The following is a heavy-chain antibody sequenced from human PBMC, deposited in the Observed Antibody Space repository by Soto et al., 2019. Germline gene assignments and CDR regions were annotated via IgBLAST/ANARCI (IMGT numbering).Heavy chain of an antibody. Sequence: GESLKISCKGSGYSFTSYWISWVRQMPGKGLEWMGRIDPSDSYTNYSPSFQGQVTSSADKSISTAYLQWSSLKASDTAMYYCATKYYSYYYYGMDVWGQGTTVTVSS. CDR3: ATKYYSYYYYGMDV. V-gene: IGHV5-10-1*04. CDR2: IDPSDSYT. J-gene: IGHJ6*02. CDR1: GYSFTSYW. D-gene: IGHD3-10*01.